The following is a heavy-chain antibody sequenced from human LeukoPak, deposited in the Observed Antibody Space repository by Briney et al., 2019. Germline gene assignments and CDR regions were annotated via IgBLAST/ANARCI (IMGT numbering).Heavy chain of an antibody. V-gene: IGHV5-51*01. J-gene: IGHJ4*02. CDR3: ARDILTDYFDY. CDR2: IYPGDSDT. Sequence: GESLKISCEASGYNFTNYWIGWVRQMPGKGLEWMGIIYPGDSDTRYSLSFQGHVTISADKSISTTYLQWSSLKASDTAMYYCARDILTDYFDYWGQGTLVTVSS. CDR1: GYNFTNYW. D-gene: IGHD3-9*01.